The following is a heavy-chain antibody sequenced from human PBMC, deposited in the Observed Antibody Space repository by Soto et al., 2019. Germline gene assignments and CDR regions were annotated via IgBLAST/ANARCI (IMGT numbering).Heavy chain of an antibody. Sequence: QVQLQESGPGLVKPSETLSLTCTVSGGSISSYRWSWIRQPAWKGLEWIGRISNHWKTQYKPSLESGVTVLVDTSRNQCFLTLHSVTAADSAVYSCGRESGEHWDYEPYWGQGPPVTCSS. CDR1: GGSISSYR. V-gene: IGHV4-4*07. J-gene: IGHJ4*02. CDR2: ISNHWKT. CDR3: GRESGEHWDYEPY. D-gene: IGHD1-7*01.